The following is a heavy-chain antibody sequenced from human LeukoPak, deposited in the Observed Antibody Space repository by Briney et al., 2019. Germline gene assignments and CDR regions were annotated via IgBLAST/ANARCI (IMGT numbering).Heavy chain of an antibody. CDR3: ARGRGMDV. Sequence: SETLSLTCTVSGGSISSSFYYWGWIRQPPGKGLEWIGYIYYSGSTNYNPSLKSRVTISVDTSKNQFSLKLSSVTAADTAVYYCARGRGMDVWGKGTTVTISS. D-gene: IGHD3-10*01. V-gene: IGHV4-61*05. J-gene: IGHJ6*04. CDR2: IYYSGST. CDR1: GGSISSSFYY.